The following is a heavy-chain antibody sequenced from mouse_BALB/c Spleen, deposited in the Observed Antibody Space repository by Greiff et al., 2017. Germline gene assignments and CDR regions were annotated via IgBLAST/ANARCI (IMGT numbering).Heavy chain of an antibody. V-gene: IGHV5-15*02. CDR1: GFTFSDYG. D-gene: IGHD2-14*01. CDR2: LSNLAYSI. J-gene: IGHJ4*01. CDR3: ARDRYECYAMDY. Sequence: EVQRVESGGGLVQPGGSRKLYCAASGFTFSDYGLAWVRQAPGTGHEWVAFLSNLAYSIYYADTVTGRFSMSRGKAKNTLYREMSSLRSVDTAMYDCARDRYECYAMDYWGQGTSVTVSS.